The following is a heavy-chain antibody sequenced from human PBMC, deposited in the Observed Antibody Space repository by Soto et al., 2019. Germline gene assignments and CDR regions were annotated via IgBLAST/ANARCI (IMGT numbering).Heavy chain of an antibody. J-gene: IGHJ4*02. CDR1: GGSISSGGYC. D-gene: IGHD3-16*01. CDR2: MYNSGST. CDR3: ARGGDTTKVAY. V-gene: IGHV4-31*03. Sequence: QVQLQESGPGLVKPSQTLSLTCTVSGGSISSGGYCWSWIRQHPGEGLEWIGFMYNSGSTSYNPSLNGRATISVDTSTNQFSLNLRSVTAADTAVYYCARGGDTTKVAYWCQGTLVTVSS.